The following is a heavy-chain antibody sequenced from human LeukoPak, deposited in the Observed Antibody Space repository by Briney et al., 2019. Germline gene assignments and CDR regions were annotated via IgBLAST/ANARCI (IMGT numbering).Heavy chain of an antibody. Sequence: GGSLRLSCAASGFTFSDYYMSWVRQAPGKELEWVSYISSSGSTIYYADSVKGRFTISRDNAKNSLYLQMNSLRAEDTAVYYCARELDLYNWNYGGGYYFDYWGQGTLVTVSS. J-gene: IGHJ4*02. CDR2: ISSSGSTI. D-gene: IGHD1-7*01. CDR1: GFTFSDYY. V-gene: IGHV3-11*04. CDR3: ARELDLYNWNYGGGYYFDY.